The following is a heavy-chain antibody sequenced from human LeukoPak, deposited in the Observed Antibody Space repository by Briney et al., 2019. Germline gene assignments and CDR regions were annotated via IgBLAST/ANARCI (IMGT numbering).Heavy chain of an antibody. Sequence: SETLSLTCTVSGGSISSGGYYWSWIRQPPGKGLEWIGYIYHSGSTYYNPSLKSRVTISVDRSKNQFSLKLSSVTAADTAVYYCARGSGGYYRFDYWGQGTLVTVSS. V-gene: IGHV4-30-2*01. CDR2: IYHSGST. D-gene: IGHD3-22*01. CDR3: ARGSGGYYRFDY. CDR1: GGSISSGGYY. J-gene: IGHJ4*02.